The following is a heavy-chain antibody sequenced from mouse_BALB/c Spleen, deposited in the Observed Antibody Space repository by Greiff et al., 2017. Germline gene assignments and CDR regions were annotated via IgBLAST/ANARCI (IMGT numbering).Heavy chain of an antibody. CDR3: ARFDYDYEGYYAMDY. J-gene: IGHJ4*01. CDR2: IDPFNGGT. Sequence: EVKLLESGPELMKPGASVKISCKASGYSFTSYYMHWVKQSHGKSLEWIGYIDPFNGGTSYNQKFKGKATLTVDKSSSTAYMHLSSLTSEDSAVYYCARFDYDYEGYYAMDYWGQGTSVTVSS. CDR1: GYSFTSYY. V-gene: IGHV1S135*01. D-gene: IGHD2-4*01.